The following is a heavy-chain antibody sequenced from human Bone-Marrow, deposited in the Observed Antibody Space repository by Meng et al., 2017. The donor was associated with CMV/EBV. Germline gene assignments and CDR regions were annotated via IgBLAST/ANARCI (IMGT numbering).Heavy chain of an antibody. Sequence: AHAVTSLGHPCKVPFKASGYPFTGYGLSVGRQAPGQGLEWMGWISAYKGNTNYAQKLQGRVTMTTDTSTSTAYMELRSLRSDDTAVYYCARDPPLLEYGPPFDLWGRGTLVTVSS. J-gene: IGHJ2*01. V-gene: IGHV1-18*01. CDR3: ARDPPLLEYGPPFDL. CDR1: GYPFTGYG. D-gene: IGHD4-17*01. CDR2: ISAYKGNT.